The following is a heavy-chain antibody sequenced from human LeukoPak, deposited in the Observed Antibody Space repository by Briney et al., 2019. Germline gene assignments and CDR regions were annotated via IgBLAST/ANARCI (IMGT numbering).Heavy chain of an antibody. Sequence: GGSLRLSCAASGFTFSSYSMNWVRQAPGQGLEWVSSISGTSTYIYYADSVRGRLTIYRDNAKNSLYLQMNSLRAEDTAVYYCARDREAGQGLDDYWGQGTLVTVSS. J-gene: IGHJ4*02. D-gene: IGHD6-19*01. CDR2: ISGTSTYI. V-gene: IGHV3-21*01. CDR3: ARDREAGQGLDDY. CDR1: GFTFSSYS.